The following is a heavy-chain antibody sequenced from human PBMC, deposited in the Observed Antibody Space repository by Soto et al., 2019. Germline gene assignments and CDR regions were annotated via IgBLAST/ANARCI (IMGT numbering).Heavy chain of an antibody. Sequence: SETLSLTCTVSGGSVSSYYWSWIRQPPGKGLEWIGYIYYSGSTNYNPSLKSRVTISVDTSKNQFSLKLSSVTAADTAVYYCARYMVRGVISHKNWFDPWGQGTLVTVSS. J-gene: IGHJ5*02. CDR1: GGSVSSYY. D-gene: IGHD3-10*01. CDR2: IYYSGST. CDR3: ARYMVRGVISHKNWFDP. V-gene: IGHV4-59*02.